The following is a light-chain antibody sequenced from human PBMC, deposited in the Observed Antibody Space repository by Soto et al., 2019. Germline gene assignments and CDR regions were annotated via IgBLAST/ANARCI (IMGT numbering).Light chain of an antibody. V-gene: IGKV3-15*01. CDR3: QQYNKWPLT. J-gene: IGKJ4*01. CDR2: FAS. CDR1: ESVNNN. Sequence: EIVMTQSPATLSVSPGERATLSCRASESVNNNLAWYQQKPGQAPRLLIYFASTRATGIPARFSGSGSGTEFTLTICSLQSEDFAVYYCQQYNKWPLTFGGGTKVETK.